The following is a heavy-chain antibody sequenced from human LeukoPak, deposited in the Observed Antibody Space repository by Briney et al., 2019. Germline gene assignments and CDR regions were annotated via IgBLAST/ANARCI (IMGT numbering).Heavy chain of an antibody. D-gene: IGHD1-7*01. Sequence: GGSLRLSCAASGFTFSSYSMNWVRQAPGKGLEWVSSISSSSSYIYYADSVKGRFTISRDNAKNSLYLQMNSLRAEDTAVYYCARGQRITGTGTYDYWGQGTLVTVSS. CDR2: ISSSSSYI. J-gene: IGHJ4*02. CDR3: ARGQRITGTGTYDY. CDR1: GFTFSSYS. V-gene: IGHV3-21*01.